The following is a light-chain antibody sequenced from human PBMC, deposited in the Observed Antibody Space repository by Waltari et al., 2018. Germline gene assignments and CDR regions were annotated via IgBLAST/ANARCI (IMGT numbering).Light chain of an antibody. CDR2: YAS. J-gene: IGKJ1*01. CDR3: HQSSTLPQT. Sequence: EIVLTQSPDFQSVTPKEQVTMTCRASQSIGSHLHWYQQKPDQCPRLLIKYASQSLPGVPSRFRGSGSGTDFTLTIKSLEAEDAATYFCHQSSTLPQTFGQGTRVEIK. CDR1: QSIGSH. V-gene: IGKV6-21*01.